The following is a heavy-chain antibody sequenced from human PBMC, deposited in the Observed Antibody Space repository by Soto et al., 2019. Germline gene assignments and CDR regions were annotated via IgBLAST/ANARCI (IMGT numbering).Heavy chain of an antibody. V-gene: IGHV4-31*03. CDR2: IYYLGDT. J-gene: IGHJ5*02. Sequence: QVQLRESGPGLVEPSQTLSLTCTISGDSISSGPFFWAWVRQHPGQGLEWIGHIYYLGDTFYNPSLKSRPFISVDSSMNQFSLKLISLTAADTAVYYGARVQNLVRGVRWFDPWGQGILVTVSS. D-gene: IGHD3-10*01. CDR3: ARVQNLVRGVRWFDP. CDR1: GDSISSGPFF.